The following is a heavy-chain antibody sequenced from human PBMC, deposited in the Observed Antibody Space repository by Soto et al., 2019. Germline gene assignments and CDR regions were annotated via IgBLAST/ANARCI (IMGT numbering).Heavy chain of an antibody. D-gene: IGHD6-19*01. Sequence: KGDGASVKVSCKASGGTFSSYAISWVRQAPGQGLEWMGGIIPIFGTANYAQKTQGRVTRTENTSKDTAYMELSSLRSEDTAFFYFQTGLAGPDYYYYMAVGGKGPTVPVSS. CDR1: GGTFSSYA. CDR2: IIPIFGTA. CDR3: QTGLAGPDYYYYMAV. J-gene: IGHJ6*03. V-gene: IGHV1-69*06.